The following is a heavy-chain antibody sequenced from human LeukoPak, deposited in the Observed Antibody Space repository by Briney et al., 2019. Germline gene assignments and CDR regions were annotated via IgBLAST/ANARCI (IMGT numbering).Heavy chain of an antibody. J-gene: IGHJ4*02. Sequence: GGSLRLSCAASGFTFSSYAMSWVRQAPGKGLEWVSAISGSGGSTYYADSVKGRFTISRDNSKNTLYLQMNSPRAEDTAVYYCAKSHIVVVPAGIDYWGQGTLVTVSS. V-gene: IGHV3-23*01. CDR2: ISGSGGST. CDR1: GFTFSSYA. CDR3: AKSHIVVVPAGIDY. D-gene: IGHD2-2*01.